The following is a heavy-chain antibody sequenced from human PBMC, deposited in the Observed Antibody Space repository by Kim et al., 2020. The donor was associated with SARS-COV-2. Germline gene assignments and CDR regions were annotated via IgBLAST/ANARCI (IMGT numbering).Heavy chain of an antibody. Sequence: SGPTLVNPTQTLTLTCTFSGFSLSTSGVGVGWIRQPPGKALEWLALIYWDDDKRYSPSLKSRLTITKDTSKNQVVLTMTNMDPVDTATYYCVRGPHSEITNDWYFDLWGRGTLVTVSS. CDR2: IYWDDDK. CDR1: GFSLSTSGVG. J-gene: IGHJ2*01. CDR3: VRGPHSEITNDWYFDL. V-gene: IGHV2-5*02. D-gene: IGHD1-26*01.